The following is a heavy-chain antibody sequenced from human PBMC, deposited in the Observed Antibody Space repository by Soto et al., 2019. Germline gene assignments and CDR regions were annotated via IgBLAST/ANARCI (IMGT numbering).Heavy chain of an antibody. CDR3: VRDTTRASAAASLDY. CDR1: GFTFSTYE. D-gene: IGHD2-2*01. CDR2: ISVSGNII. J-gene: IGHJ4*02. V-gene: IGHV3-48*03. Sequence: GGSLRLSCAASGFTFSTYEFNWARQAPGRGLEWISYISVSGNIIKYAESVKGRFTISRDNADNSLHLHMSNLRVDDTALYFCVRDTTRASAAASLDYWGQGTQVTVSS.